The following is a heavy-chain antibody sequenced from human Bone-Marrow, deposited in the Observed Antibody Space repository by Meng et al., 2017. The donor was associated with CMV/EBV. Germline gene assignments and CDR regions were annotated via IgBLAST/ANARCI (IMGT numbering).Heavy chain of an antibody. CDR2: ISYDGSNK. Sequence: GESLKISCAASGFTFSSYAMHWVRQAPGKGLEWVAVISYDGSNKYYADSVKGRFTISRDNSKNTLYLQMNSLRAEDTAVYYCARRRVPYYFDYWGQGTRVTGYS. V-gene: IGHV3-30-3*01. J-gene: IGHJ4*02. D-gene: IGHD5/OR15-5a*01. CDR1: GFTFSSYA. CDR3: ARRRVPYYFDY.